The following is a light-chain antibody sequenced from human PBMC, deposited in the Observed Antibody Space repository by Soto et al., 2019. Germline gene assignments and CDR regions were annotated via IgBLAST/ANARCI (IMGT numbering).Light chain of an antibody. J-gene: IGKJ1*01. CDR3: QQYNEWPT. CDR1: QSVSSY. CDR2: DAS. Sequence: EIVLTQSPDTLSLSPGERATLAFRASQSVSSYLAWYQQKPGQAPRLLISDASTRATGIPAKFSGSGSETEFTLTISSLQYEDFAVYSCQQYNEWPTFGQGTKVDIK. V-gene: IGKV3-15*01.